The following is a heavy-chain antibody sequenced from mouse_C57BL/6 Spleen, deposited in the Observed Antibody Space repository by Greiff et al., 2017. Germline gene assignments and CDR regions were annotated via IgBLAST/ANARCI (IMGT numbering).Heavy chain of an antibody. CDR3: ARIEAMDY. V-gene: IGHV5-4*03. CDR2: ISDGGSYT. Sequence: EVKVIESGGGLVKPGGSLKLSCAASGFTFSSYAMSWVRQTPEKRLEWVATISDGGSYTYYPDNVKGRFTISRDNAKNNLYLQMSHLKSEDTAMYYCARIEAMDYWGQGTSVTVSS. J-gene: IGHJ4*01. CDR1: GFTFSSYA.